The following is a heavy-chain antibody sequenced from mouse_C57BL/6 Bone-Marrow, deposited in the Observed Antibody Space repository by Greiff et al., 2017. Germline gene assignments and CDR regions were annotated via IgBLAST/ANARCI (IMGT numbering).Heavy chain of an antibody. D-gene: IGHD1-1*01. CDR3: ARPDSSPFDY. Sequence: QVQLQQPGAELVRPGTSVKLSCKASGYTFTSYWMHWVKQRPGQGLEWIGVIDPSDSYTNYNQKFKGKATLTVDTSSSTAYMQLSSLTSEDSAVYYCARPDSSPFDYWGQGTTLTVSS. CDR2: IDPSDSYT. V-gene: IGHV1-59*01. CDR1: GYTFTSYW. J-gene: IGHJ2*01.